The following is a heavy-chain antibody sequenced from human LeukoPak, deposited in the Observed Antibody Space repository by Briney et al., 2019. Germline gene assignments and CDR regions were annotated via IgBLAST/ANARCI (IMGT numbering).Heavy chain of an antibody. CDR1: GGSISSYY. Sequence: SETLSLTCTVSGGSISSYYWSWIRRPPGKGLEWIGYISYSGSSNYNPSLKSRVTISVDTSKNQFSLKLSSVTAADTAVYYCARNPRGYYYYYMDVWGKGTTVTVSS. D-gene: IGHD5-24*01. CDR2: ISYSGSS. J-gene: IGHJ6*03. V-gene: IGHV4-59*12. CDR3: ARNPRGYYYYYMDV.